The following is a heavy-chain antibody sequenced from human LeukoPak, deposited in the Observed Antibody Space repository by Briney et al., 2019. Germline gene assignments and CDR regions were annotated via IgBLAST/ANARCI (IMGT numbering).Heavy chain of an antibody. CDR3: ASAELEDPYFDY. CDR2: IYYSGST. Sequence: SETLSLTCTVSGGSISSHYWSWIRQPPGKGLEWIGYIYYSGSTNYNPSLKSRVTISVDTSKNQFSLKLSSVTAADTAVYYCASAELEDPYFDYWGQGTLVTVSS. D-gene: IGHD1-1*01. J-gene: IGHJ4*02. CDR1: GGSISSHY. V-gene: IGHV4-59*11.